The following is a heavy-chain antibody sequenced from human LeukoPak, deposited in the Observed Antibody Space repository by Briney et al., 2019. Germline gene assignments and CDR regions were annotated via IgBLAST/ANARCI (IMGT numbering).Heavy chain of an antibody. CDR2: INPSGGST. CDR3: ARDSEQQLATMDV. D-gene: IGHD6-13*01. V-gene: IGHV1-46*01. Sequence: RGASVKVSCKASGYTFTSYYMHWVRQAPGQGLEWMGIINPSGGSTSYAQKFQGRVTMTRDMSTSTVYMELSSLRSEDTAVYYCARDSEQQLATMDVWGKGTTVTVSS. J-gene: IGHJ6*04. CDR1: GYTFTSYY.